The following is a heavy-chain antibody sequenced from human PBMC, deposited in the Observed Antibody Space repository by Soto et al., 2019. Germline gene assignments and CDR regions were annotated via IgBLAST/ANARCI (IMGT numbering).Heavy chain of an antibody. CDR2: IPSSGNT. CDR3: ARAPMVLTRSYFDS. D-gene: IGHD3-22*01. J-gene: IGHJ4*02. CDR1: DGSISNFY. Sequence: PSETLSLTCTVSDGSISNFYWSWIRQPPGKGLEWIGYIPSSGNTNYNPSLKSRVSISVDTSKNQFSLNLTSVTAADTAVYYCARAPMVLTRSYFDSWGQGTSVTVSP. V-gene: IGHV4-59*01.